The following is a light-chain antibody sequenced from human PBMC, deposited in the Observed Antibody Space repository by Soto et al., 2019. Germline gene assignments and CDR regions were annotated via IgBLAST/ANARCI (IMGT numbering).Light chain of an antibody. CDR2: LAS. Sequence: EIVMTQAPLSLSVTPGEAASISCRSSQSLLHSDGNNYLAWYLQKPGHSPQLLIDLASNRASGVPDRFSGSGAGTDFTVRISRVEAEDVGVYYCMQVLQTPTFGGGTKVEIK. J-gene: IGKJ4*01. V-gene: IGKV2-28*01. CDR1: QSLLHSDGNNY. CDR3: MQVLQTPT.